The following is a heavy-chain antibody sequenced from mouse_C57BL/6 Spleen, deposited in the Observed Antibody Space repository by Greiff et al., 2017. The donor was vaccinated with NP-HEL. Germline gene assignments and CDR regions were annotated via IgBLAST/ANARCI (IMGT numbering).Heavy chain of an antibody. CDR3: ARYTTTVGGEGYFDV. V-gene: IGHV3-8*01. CDR1: GYSITSYY. D-gene: IGHD1-1*01. J-gene: IGHJ1*03. CDR2: ISYSGST. Sequence: EVQLQQSGPGLAKPSQSLSLTCSVTGYSITSYYWNWIRKFPGNKLEYMGYISYSGSTYYNPSLKSGISITLDTSNNQYYLQLNSMTTEDTATYYCARYTTTVGGEGYFDVWGTGTTVTVSS.